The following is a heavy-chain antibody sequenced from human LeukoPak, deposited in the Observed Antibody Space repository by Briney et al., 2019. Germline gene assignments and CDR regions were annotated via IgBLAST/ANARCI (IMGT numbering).Heavy chain of an antibody. CDR2: ISSSGSTI. CDR1: GFTFNDYY. D-gene: IGHD5-18*01. V-gene: IGHV3-11*01. CDR3: ARDTNYVDTAMVEDY. Sequence: GGSLRLSCAASGFTFNDYYMSWIRQAPGKGLEWVSYISSSGSTIYYADSVKGRFTISRDNAKNSLYLQMNSLRAEDTAVYYCARDTNYVDTAMVEDYWGQGTLVTVSS. J-gene: IGHJ4*02.